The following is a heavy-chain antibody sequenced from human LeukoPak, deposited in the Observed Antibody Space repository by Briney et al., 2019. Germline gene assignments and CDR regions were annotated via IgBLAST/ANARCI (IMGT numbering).Heavy chain of an antibody. CDR1: GFTFSGYA. J-gene: IGHJ4*02. CDR3: ATDREGDPSAYYLV. D-gene: IGHD3-22*01. Sequence: GGSLRLSCGASGFTFSGYAMSWVRQAPGKGLEWVSTISDNGGRTYYADSVKGRFTISRDNSKNTLFLQMNSLRAEDSAVYYCATDREGDPSAYYLVGGQGTLITVSS. CDR2: ISDNGGRT. V-gene: IGHV3-23*01.